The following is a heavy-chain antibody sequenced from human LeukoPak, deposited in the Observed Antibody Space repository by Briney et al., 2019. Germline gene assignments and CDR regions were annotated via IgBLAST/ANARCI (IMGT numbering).Heavy chain of an antibody. D-gene: IGHD2-2*01. CDR3: ARISDCSSSGCPYYYYMDV. J-gene: IGHJ6*03. CDR2: IYTSGST. V-gene: IGHV4-4*07. Sequence: PSETLSLTCTVSGGSIRSYYWSWIRQPAGKGLEWIGRIYTSGSTNYNPSLESRVTMSVDTSKNQFSLKLSSVTAADTAVYYCARISDCSSSGCPYYYYMDVWGKGTTVTVPS. CDR1: GGSIRSYY.